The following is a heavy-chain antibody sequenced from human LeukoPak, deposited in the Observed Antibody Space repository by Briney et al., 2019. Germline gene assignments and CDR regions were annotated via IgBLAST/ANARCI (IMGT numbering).Heavy chain of an antibody. D-gene: IGHD3-22*01. Sequence: ASVKVSCKSSGNISTNEYMHWVRQAPGQGLEWMGIINPSGGSTSYAQKFQGRVTMTRDTSTSTVYMELSSLRSEDTAVYYCAREGNYYDSLGFDPWGQGTLVTVSS. J-gene: IGHJ5*02. CDR2: INPSGGST. V-gene: IGHV1-46*01. CDR3: AREGNYYDSLGFDP. CDR1: GNISTNEY.